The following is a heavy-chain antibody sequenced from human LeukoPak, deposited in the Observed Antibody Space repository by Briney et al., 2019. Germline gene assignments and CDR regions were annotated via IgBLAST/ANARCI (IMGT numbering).Heavy chain of an antibody. J-gene: IGHJ4*02. CDR3: ARGLPYFDY. V-gene: IGHV4-39*01. CDR1: GGSISSGDYY. D-gene: IGHD2-15*01. CDR2: IYYSGSF. Sequence: PSETLSLTCTVSGGSISSGDYYWGWVRQPPGKGLEWIGNIYYSGSFYYNPSLKGRVTISVDTSKNQFSLRLSSVTAADTAVYYCARGLPYFDYWGQGTLVTVSS.